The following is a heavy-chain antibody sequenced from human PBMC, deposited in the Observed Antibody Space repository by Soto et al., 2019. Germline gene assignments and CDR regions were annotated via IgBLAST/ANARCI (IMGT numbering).Heavy chain of an antibody. J-gene: IGHJ5*02. CDR1: GGTFSSYA. D-gene: IGHD6-13*01. CDR3: ARGRLGYSSSWEWFDP. CDR2: IIPIFGTA. V-gene: IGHV1-69*01. Sequence: QVQLVQSGAAVKKPGSSVTVSCKASGGTFSSYAISWVRQAPGQGLEWMGGIIPIFGTANYAQKFQGRVTITADESTSTAYMELSSLRSEDTAVYYCARGRLGYSSSWEWFDPWGQGTLVTVSS.